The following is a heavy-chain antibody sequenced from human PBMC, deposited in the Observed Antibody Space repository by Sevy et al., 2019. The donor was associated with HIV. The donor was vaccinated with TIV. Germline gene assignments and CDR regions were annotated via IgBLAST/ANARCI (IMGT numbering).Heavy chain of an antibody. D-gene: IGHD3-10*01. CDR2: ISSSSSTI. V-gene: IGHV3-48*02. CDR3: ARGTSLYYYGSGSLFEY. Sequence: GGSLRLSCAASGFTFSSYSMNWVRQAPGKGLEWVSYISSSSSTIYYADSVKGRFTISRDNAKNSLYLQMNSLRDEDTAVYYCARGTSLYYYGSGSLFEYWDQGTLVTVSS. CDR1: GFTFSSYS. J-gene: IGHJ4*02.